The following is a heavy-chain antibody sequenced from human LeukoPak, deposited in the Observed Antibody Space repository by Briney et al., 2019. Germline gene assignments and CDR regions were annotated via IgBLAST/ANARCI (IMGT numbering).Heavy chain of an antibody. V-gene: IGHV3-21*01. Sequence: GGSLRLSCAASRFTLSSYTMNWVRQAPGKGLEWVSSIYSRSSDIYYADSVKGRFTISRDNAKNSLYLQMNSLRAEDTAVYYCARAVLYYYYGMDVWGQGTTVTVSS. J-gene: IGHJ6*02. CDR1: RFTLSSYT. CDR3: ARAVLYYYYGMDV. CDR2: IYSRSSDI.